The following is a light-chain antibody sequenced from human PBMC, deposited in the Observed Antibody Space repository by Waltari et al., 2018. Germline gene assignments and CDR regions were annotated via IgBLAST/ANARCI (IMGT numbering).Light chain of an antibody. Sequence: DIQMTQSPSTLSASVGDRVTITCRASQSISNRLAWYHQKPGKAPKLLIYQSSTLETGVPTRFSGSGSGTEFTLTISSLQPDEFATYYCQQYDHYPWTFGQGTKVEVK. CDR1: QSISNR. CDR3: QQYDHYPWT. J-gene: IGKJ1*01. V-gene: IGKV1-5*03. CDR2: QSS.